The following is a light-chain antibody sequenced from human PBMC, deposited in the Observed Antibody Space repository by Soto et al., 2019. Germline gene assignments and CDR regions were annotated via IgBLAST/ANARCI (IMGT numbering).Light chain of an antibody. CDR3: QQYNNWPPWT. Sequence: VMTQSAAALSLSPGERATRSCRTSQSVSSNLAWYQQKPGQAPRLLIYGASTRATGIPARFSGSGSGTEFTLTISSLQSEDFAVYYCQQYNNWPPWTFGQGSTVDIK. CDR2: GAS. V-gene: IGKV3-15*01. J-gene: IGKJ1*01. CDR1: QSVSSN.